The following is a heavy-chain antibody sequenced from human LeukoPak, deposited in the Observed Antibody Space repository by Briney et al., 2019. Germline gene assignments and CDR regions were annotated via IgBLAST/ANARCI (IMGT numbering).Heavy chain of an antibody. D-gene: IGHD1-26*01. CDR3: ARDGLYSGSYSSPGY. J-gene: IGHJ4*02. Sequence: ASVKLSCKASGYTFTSYGISWVRQAPGQGLEWMGWISAYNGNKNYAQKLKGRVTMTTDTSTSTAYMQLRSLRSDDTAVYYCARDGLYSGSYSSPGYWGQGTLVTVSS. CDR2: ISAYNGNK. CDR1: GYTFTSYG. V-gene: IGHV1-18*01.